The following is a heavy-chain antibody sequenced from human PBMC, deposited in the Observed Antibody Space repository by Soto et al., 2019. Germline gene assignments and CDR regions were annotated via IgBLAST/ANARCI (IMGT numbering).Heavy chain of an antibody. CDR2: FNPKSGGT. CDR1: GYTFTDYY. D-gene: IGHD6-19*01. CDR3: ARDPIYSSGWYKVNDYFDF. J-gene: IGHJ4*02. V-gene: IGHV1-2*02. Sequence: ASVKVSCKASGYTFTDYYIHWVRQAPGQGLEWMGWFNPKSGGTNYAQKFQGRVTMTRDTSISTAYMELSSLRSDDTAVYYCARDPIYSSGWYKVNDYFDFWGQGTPDPVSS.